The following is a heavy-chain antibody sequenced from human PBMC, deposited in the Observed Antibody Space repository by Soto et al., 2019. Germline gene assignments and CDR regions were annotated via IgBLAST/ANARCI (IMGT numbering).Heavy chain of an antibody. J-gene: IGHJ4*02. CDR2: ITGDNT. Sequence: EVPLLESGGGLIQPGGSLRLSCAASGFTLGIYGMGWVRQAPGKGLEWVSTITGDNTYYAASVKGRFTISRDNYKNTLYLQMSSLRAEDTALYYCAKDKRYCGGDCYFHWGQGTLVTVSS. V-gene: IGHV3-23*01. D-gene: IGHD2-21*02. CDR3: AKDKRYCGGDCYFH. CDR1: GFTLGIYG.